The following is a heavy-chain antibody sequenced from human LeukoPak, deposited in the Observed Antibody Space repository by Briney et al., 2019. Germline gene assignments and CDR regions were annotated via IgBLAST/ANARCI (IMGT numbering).Heavy chain of an antibody. CDR1: GYSFTSYW. D-gene: IGHD2-8*01. J-gene: IGHJ6*03. CDR2: IYPDDSDT. CDR3: ARLAFCTNAVCFSNYYYSIDV. V-gene: IGHV5-51*01. Sequence: GESLKISCKGSGYSFTSYWIDWVRQMPGKGLEWMGIIYPDDSDTKYSPSFQGQVTISADKSISTAYLQWSSLKASDTAMYYCARLAFCTNAVCFSNYYYSIDVWGRRTTVTVSS.